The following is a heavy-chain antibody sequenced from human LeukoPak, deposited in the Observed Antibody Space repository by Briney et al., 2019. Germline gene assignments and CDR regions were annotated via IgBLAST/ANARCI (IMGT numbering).Heavy chain of an antibody. CDR3: AREGWLRLRGWRYFDL. CDR1: GFTFSSYW. CDR2: IKQDGSEK. V-gene: IGHV3-7*01. Sequence: GGSLRLSCAASGFTFSSYWMSWVRQAPGKGLEWVANIKQDGSEKYYVDSVKGRFTISRDNAKNSLYLQMNSLRVEDTAVYYCAREGWLRLRGWRYFDLWGRGTLVTVSS. J-gene: IGHJ2*01. D-gene: IGHD5-12*01.